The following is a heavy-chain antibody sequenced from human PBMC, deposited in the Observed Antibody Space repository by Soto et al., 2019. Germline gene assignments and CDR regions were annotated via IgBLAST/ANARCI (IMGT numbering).Heavy chain of an antibody. CDR3: ARDGYNYGRRYYYGMDV. V-gene: IGHV1-69*13. D-gene: IGHD5-12*01. J-gene: IGHJ6*02. Sequence: SVKVSCKASGGTFSSYAISWVRQAPGQGLEWMGGIIPIFGTANYAQKFQGRVTITADEPTSTAYMELSSLRSEDTAVYYCARDGYNYGRRYYYGMDVWGQGTTVTVSS. CDR1: GGTFSSYA. CDR2: IIPIFGTA.